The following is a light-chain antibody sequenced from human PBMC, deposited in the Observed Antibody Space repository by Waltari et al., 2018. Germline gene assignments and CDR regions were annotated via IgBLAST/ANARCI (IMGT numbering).Light chain of an antibody. CDR1: NIGDKT. J-gene: IGLJ3*02. CDR3: RLLNNNNDHEV. Sequence: SYVLTQPPSVSVAPGQTATITCGGNNIGDKTVHWYQQKPGQAPVLVVYDDSGRPPEGPAGFSASTSGDKATLPTSSGEAGDEAAYCCRLLNNNNDHEVFGGGT. V-gene: IGLV3-21*02. CDR2: DDS.